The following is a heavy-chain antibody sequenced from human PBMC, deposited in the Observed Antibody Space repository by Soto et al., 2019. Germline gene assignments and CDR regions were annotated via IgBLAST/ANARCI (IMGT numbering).Heavy chain of an antibody. D-gene: IGHD2-2*03. CDR2: ISWNSGDI. CDR3: AKDNDLDRDGPFDY. CDR1: GFSFDDYG. V-gene: IGHV3-9*01. Sequence: EVQLVESGGGSVQPGRSLRLSCAASGFSFDDYGMHWVQQGPGKGLEWVSGISWNSGDIYYADSVKGRFTISRDNAKRSLYLQMNSLRTEDTALYYCAKDNDLDRDGPFDYWGQGILVTVSS. J-gene: IGHJ4*02.